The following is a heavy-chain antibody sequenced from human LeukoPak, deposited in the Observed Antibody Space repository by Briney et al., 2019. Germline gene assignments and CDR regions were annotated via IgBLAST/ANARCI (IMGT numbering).Heavy chain of an antibody. Sequence: SVKVSCKASGGTFSSYAISWVRQAPGQGREWMGGIIPIFGTANYAQKFQGRVTITADKSTSTAYMELSSLRSEDTAVYYCARGGEWELLPAYFQHWGQGTLVTVSS. J-gene: IGHJ1*01. D-gene: IGHD1-26*01. V-gene: IGHV1-69*06. CDR1: GGTFSSYA. CDR2: IIPIFGTA. CDR3: ARGGEWELLPAYFQH.